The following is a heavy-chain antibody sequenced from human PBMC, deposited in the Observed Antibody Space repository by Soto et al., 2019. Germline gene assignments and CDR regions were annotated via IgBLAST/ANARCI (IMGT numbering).Heavy chain of an antibody. D-gene: IGHD2-15*01. CDR2: MNPNSGNT. CDR1: GYTFTSYD. CDR3: ARGNCSGGSCYLRPSWFDP. J-gene: IGHJ5*02. V-gene: IGHV1-8*01. Sequence: ASVKVSCKASGYTFTSYDINWVRQATGQGLEWMGWMNPNSGNTGYAQKFQGRVTMTRNTSISTAYMELSSLRSEDTAVYYCARGNCSGGSCYLRPSWFDPWGQGTLVTVSS.